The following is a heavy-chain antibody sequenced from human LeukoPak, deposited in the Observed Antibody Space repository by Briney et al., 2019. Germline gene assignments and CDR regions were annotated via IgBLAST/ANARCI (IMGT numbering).Heavy chain of an antibody. V-gene: IGHV3-23*01. Sequence: GGSLRLSCAASGFTFSSYAMSWVRQAPGKGLEWVSAISGSGGSTYYADSVKGRFAISRDNSKNTLYLQMNSLRAEDTAVYYCAKRKVAGTSHAYYYGMDVWGQGTTVTVSS. CDR3: AKRKVAGTSHAYYYGMDV. CDR2: ISGSGGST. CDR1: GFTFSSYA. D-gene: IGHD6-19*01. J-gene: IGHJ6*02.